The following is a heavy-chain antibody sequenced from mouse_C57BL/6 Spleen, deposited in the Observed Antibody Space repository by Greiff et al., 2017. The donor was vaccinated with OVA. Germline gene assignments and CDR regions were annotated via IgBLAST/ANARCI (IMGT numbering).Heavy chain of an antibody. CDR3: ARSPYYGSSGGDY. D-gene: IGHD1-1*01. CDR1: GYTFTSYW. CDR2: IDPSDSET. Sequence: QVQLKQPGAELVRPGSSVKLSCKASGYTFTSYWMHWVKQRPIQGLEWIGNIDPSDSETHYNQKFKDKATLTVDKSSSTAYMQLSSLTSEDSAVYYCARSPYYGSSGGDYWGQGTTLTVSS. J-gene: IGHJ2*01. V-gene: IGHV1-52*01.